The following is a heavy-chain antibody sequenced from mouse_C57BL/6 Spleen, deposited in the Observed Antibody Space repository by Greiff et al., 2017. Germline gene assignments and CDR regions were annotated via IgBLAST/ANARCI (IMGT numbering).Heavy chain of an antibody. V-gene: IGHV14-3*01. Sequence: DVQLVESVAELVRPGASVKLSCTASGFNITNTYMHWVKQRPEQGLEWIGKIDPANGNTNYAPKFQGKATITADTSSNTAYLQLSSLTSEDTAIXYCAREGGRRRFDYWGQGTLVTVSA. CDR2: IDPANGNT. J-gene: IGHJ3*01. CDR3: AREGGRRRFDY. CDR1: GFNITNTY.